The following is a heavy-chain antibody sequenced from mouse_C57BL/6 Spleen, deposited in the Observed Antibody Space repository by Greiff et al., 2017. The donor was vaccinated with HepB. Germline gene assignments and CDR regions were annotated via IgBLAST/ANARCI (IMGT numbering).Heavy chain of an antibody. V-gene: IGHV1-18*01. CDR1: GYTFTDYN. CDR2: INPNNGGT. J-gene: IGHJ1*03. Sequence: VQLQQSGPELVKPGASVKIPCKASGYTFTDYNMDWVKQSHGKSLEWIGDINPNNGGTIYNQKFKGKATLTVDKSSSTAYMELRSLTSEDTAVYYCARSVTTVPWYFDVWGTGTTVTVSS. D-gene: IGHD1-1*01. CDR3: ARSVTTVPWYFDV.